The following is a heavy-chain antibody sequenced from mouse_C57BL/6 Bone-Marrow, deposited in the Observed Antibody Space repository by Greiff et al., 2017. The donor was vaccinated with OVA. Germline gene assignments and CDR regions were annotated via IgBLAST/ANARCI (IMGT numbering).Heavy chain of an antibody. CDR1: GFTFSSYA. Sequence: DVKLQESGEGLVKPGGSLKLSCAASGFTFSSYAMSWVRQTPEKRLEWVAYISSGGDYIYYADTVKGRFTISRDNARNTLYLQMSSLKSEDTAMYYCTRYGNPIYYAMDYWGQGTSVTVSS. J-gene: IGHJ4*01. V-gene: IGHV5-9-1*02. CDR3: TRYGNPIYYAMDY. D-gene: IGHD2-1*01. CDR2: ISSGGDYI.